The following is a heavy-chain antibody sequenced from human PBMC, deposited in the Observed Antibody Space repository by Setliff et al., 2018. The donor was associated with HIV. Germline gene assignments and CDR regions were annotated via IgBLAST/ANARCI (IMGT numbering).Heavy chain of an antibody. Sequence: PGGSLRLSCAASGFTFSNYEMNWVRQAPGKGLEWVSYISNSGTTIYYADSVKGRFTISRDNAKNSLYLQMNSLRAEDTAVYYCARPNYYDSSGSFDYWGQGTLVTVSS. CDR1: GFTFSNYE. D-gene: IGHD3-22*01. CDR3: ARPNYYDSSGSFDY. V-gene: IGHV3-48*03. J-gene: IGHJ4*02. CDR2: ISNSGTTI.